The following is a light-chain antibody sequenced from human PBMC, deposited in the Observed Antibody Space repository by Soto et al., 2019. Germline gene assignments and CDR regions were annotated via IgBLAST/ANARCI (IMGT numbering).Light chain of an antibody. J-gene: IGLJ3*02. V-gene: IGLV7-43*01. Sequence: QTVVTQEPSLTVSPGGTVTLTCASSTGAVTSDYYPNWLQQKPGQAPRSLIHSTYTRHFWTPARFSGSLLGGKAALTVSDVQPEDEADYCCLLYRGGVQVFGGGTKLTVL. CDR3: LLYRGGVQV. CDR2: STY. CDR1: TGAVTSDYY.